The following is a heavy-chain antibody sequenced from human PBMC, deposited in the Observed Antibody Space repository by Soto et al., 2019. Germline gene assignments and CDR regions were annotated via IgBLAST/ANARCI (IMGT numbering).Heavy chain of an antibody. D-gene: IGHD5-12*01. CDR1: GFTFSSYG. CDR2: IWYDGSNK. CDR3: ARDCGPYSGYERPYYYYYGMDV. J-gene: IGHJ6*02. Sequence: GGSLRLSCAASGFTFSSYGMHWVRQAPGKGLEWVAVIWYDGSNKYYADSVKGRFTISRDNSKNTLYLQMNSLRAEDTAVYYCARDCGPYSGYERPYYYYYGMDVWGQGTTVTVSS. V-gene: IGHV3-33*01.